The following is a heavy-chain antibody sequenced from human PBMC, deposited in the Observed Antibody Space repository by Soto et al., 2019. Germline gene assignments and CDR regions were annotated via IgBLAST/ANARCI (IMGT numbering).Heavy chain of an antibody. Sequence: ITLKESGPTLVKPTQTLTLTCTFSGFSLSTSGVGVGWIRQPPGKALEWLVLIYWDDDKRYSPSLKSRLTITKDTSKNQVVLTMTNMDPVDTATYYCAHSGVDDGMDVWGQGTTVTVSS. D-gene: IGHD3-10*01. CDR1: GFSLSTSGVG. CDR3: AHSGVDDGMDV. V-gene: IGHV2-5*02. J-gene: IGHJ6*02. CDR2: IYWDDDK.